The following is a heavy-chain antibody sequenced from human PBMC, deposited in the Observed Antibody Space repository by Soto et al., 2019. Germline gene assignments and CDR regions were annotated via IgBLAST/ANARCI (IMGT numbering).Heavy chain of an antibody. V-gene: IGHV1-69*01. D-gene: IGHD6-13*01. CDR1: GGTFSSYA. CDR3: ASNGGLSRSWYVWGY. Sequence: QVQLVQSGAEEKKPGSSVKASCKASGGTFSSYAISCVRQAPGQGLEWMGGIIPIFGTANYAQKFQGRVTITADESTSTAYMELSSLRSEDTAVYYCASNGGLSRSWYVWGYWGQGTLVTVSS. CDR2: IIPIFGTA. J-gene: IGHJ4*02.